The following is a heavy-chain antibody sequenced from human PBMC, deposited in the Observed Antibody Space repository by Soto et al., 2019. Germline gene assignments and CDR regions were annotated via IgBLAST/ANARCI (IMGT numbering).Heavy chain of an antibody. CDR2: VSYDGSNK. CDR3: TRSPSAARRDYFDY. J-gene: IGHJ4*02. V-gene: IGHV3-30*09. D-gene: IGHD6-6*01. Sequence: QVQLEESGGGVVQTGKSLRLSCVVSGFTFGSYAIHWVRQAPGKGLEWMASVSYDGSNKIYADSVRGRFDISRDNSWNTLYLHMNNLRHEDTALYYCTRSPSAARRDYFDYWGQGSLVTVSS. CDR1: GFTFGSYA.